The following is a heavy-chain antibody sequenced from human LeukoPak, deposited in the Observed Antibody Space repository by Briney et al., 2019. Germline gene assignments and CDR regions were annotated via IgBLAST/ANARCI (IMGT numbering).Heavy chain of an antibody. CDR1: GFTFSSYA. D-gene: IGHD5-24*01. CDR2: ISGSGGNT. J-gene: IGHJ4*02. Sequence: GGSLRLSCAASGFTFSSYAMSWVRQVPGKGLEWVSAISGSGGNTYYADSVKGRFTISRDNSKNTLYLQMNSLRAEDTAVYYCARARRGRDGFFDYWGQGTLVTVSS. V-gene: IGHV3-23*01. CDR3: ARARRGRDGFFDY.